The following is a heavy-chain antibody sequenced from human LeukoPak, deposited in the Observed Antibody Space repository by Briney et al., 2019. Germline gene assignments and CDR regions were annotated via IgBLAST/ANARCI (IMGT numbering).Heavy chain of an antibody. CDR1: GGSFSGYY. CDR3: ARMSTPSRN. Sequence: SETLSLTCAVYGGSFSGYYWSWIRQPPGKGLEWIGEINHSGSTNYNPSLKSRVTISVDTSKNQFPLKLSSVTAADTAVYYCARMSTPSRNWGQGTLVTVSS. J-gene: IGHJ4*02. V-gene: IGHV4-34*01. CDR2: INHSGST.